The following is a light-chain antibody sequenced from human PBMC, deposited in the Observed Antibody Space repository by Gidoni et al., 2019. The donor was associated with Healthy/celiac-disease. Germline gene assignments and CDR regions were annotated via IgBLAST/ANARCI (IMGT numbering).Light chain of an antibody. CDR1: QSVLYSSNIKNY. J-gene: IGKJ4*01. V-gene: IGKV4-1*01. Sequence: DIVMTQYPDSLAVSLGERATINGKSSQSVLYSSNIKNYLAWYQQKPGQPPKLLIYWASTRESGVPDRFSGSGSGTDFPLTISSLQAEDVAVYYCQQYYSTPPALTFGGGTKVEIK. CDR3: QQYYSTPPALT. CDR2: WAS.